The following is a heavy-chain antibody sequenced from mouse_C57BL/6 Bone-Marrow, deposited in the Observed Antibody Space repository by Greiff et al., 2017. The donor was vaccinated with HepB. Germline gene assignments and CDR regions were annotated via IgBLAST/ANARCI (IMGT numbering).Heavy chain of an antibody. CDR3: ARVFPFCYYGSSSSYAMDY. D-gene: IGHD1-1*01. CDR1: GYTFTSYW. CDR2: IHPNSGST. V-gene: IGHV1-64*01. J-gene: IGHJ4*01. Sequence: QVQLQQPGAELVKPGASVKLSCKASGYTFTSYWMHWVKQRPGQGLEWIGMIHPNSGSTNYNEKFKSKATLTVDKSSSTAYMQLSSLTSEDSAVYYCARVFPFCYYGSSSSYAMDYWGQGTSVTVSS.